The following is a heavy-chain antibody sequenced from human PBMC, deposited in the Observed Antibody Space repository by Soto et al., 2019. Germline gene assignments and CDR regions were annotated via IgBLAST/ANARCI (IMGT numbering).Heavy chain of an antibody. CDR2: ISAYNGNT. D-gene: IGHD3-22*01. J-gene: IGHJ1*01. V-gene: IGHV1-18*01. CDR3: ARGVRYDDSSGSAEYFQH. Sequence: GASVKVSCKASGYTFTSYGISWVRQAPGQGLEWMGWISAYNGNTNYAQKLQGRVTMTTDTSTSTAYMELSSLRSEDTAVYYCARGVRYDDSSGSAEYFQHWGQGTLVTVSS. CDR1: GYTFTSYG.